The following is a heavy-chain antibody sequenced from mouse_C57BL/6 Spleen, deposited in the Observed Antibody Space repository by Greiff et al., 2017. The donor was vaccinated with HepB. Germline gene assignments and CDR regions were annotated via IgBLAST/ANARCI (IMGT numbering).Heavy chain of an antibody. CDR1: GFTFSSYA. CDR2: ISDGGSYT. CDR3: ARETTVVEGDWYFDV. D-gene: IGHD1-1*01. Sequence: EVQLQESGGGLVKPGGSLKLSCAASGFTFSSYAMSWVRQTPEKRLEWVATISDGGSYTYYPDNVKGRFTISRDNAKNNLYLQMSHLKSEDTAMYYCARETTVVEGDWYFDVWGTGTTVTVSS. J-gene: IGHJ1*03. V-gene: IGHV5-4*01.